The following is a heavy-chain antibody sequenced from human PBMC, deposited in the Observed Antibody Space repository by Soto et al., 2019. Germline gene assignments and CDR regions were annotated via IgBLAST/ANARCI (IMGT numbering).Heavy chain of an antibody. V-gene: IGHV1-18*01. D-gene: IGHD6-13*01. CDR1: AYTFTNYG. CDR2: ISAYNGNI. Sequence: QVQLVQSGGEVKKPGASVKVSCKASAYTFTNYGISWVRQAPGQGLEWMGWISAYNGNINYAQKFRGSVTMTTDTSTSSAYLEVRSLRSDDTAVYYCARSGSSWNLREFDFWGQGTLVTVSS. J-gene: IGHJ4*02. CDR3: ARSGSSWNLREFDF.